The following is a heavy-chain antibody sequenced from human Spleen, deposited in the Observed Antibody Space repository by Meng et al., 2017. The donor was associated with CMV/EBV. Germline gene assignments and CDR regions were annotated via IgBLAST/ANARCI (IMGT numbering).Heavy chain of an antibody. CDR1: GFTFGDYG. CDR3: ARDSRWGGRYFDY. CDR2: INWDEAIT. J-gene: IGHJ4*02. V-gene: IGHV3-20*03. D-gene: IGHD4-23*01. Sequence: AAGFTFGDYGRSWVHRVPGRGLEWVSGINWDEAITSYTASVKGRFTIPRDNAKNSLYLQMNSLRAEDTALYYCARDSRWGGRYFDYWGQGTLVTVSS.